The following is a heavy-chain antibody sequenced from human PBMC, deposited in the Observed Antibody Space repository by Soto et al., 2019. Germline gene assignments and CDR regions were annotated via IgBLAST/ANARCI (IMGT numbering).Heavy chain of an antibody. D-gene: IGHD6-19*01. J-gene: IGHJ4*02. Sequence: GGSLRLSCAASGFTFSTYAMSWVRQAPGKGLEWVSAISGSGGSTYYAGSVKGRFTISRDNSKNTLYLQMNSLRAEDTAVYYCAKEQQWLTTYFDYWGQGTLVTVSS. V-gene: IGHV3-23*01. CDR3: AKEQQWLTTYFDY. CDR1: GFTFSTYA. CDR2: ISGSGGST.